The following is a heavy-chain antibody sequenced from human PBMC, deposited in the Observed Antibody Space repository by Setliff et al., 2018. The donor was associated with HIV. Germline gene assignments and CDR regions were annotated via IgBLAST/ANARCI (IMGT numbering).Heavy chain of an antibody. CDR2: ISGSGDST. CDR1: GFTFGSYA. V-gene: IGHV3-23*01. Sequence: HPGGSLRLSCAASGFTFGSYAMSWVRQAPGKGLEWVSVISGSGDSTFYADSLKGRFTISRDNSRNMLYLQMNSLRAEDTAVYYCANPPLKGHLGVGFDYWGQGTQVTVSS. D-gene: IGHD3-16*01. CDR3: ANPPLKGHLGVGFDY. J-gene: IGHJ4*02.